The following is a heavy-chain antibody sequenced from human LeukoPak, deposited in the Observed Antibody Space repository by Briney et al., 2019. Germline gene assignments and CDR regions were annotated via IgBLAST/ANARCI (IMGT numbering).Heavy chain of an antibody. CDR2: INQDGSAE. D-gene: IGHD1-26*01. Sequence: GGSLRLSCEASGFIFSDFYMTWVRQAPGTGLEWVATINQDGSAEYYVDSVKGRFTMSRDNAKNSVYLQMDNLRAEETALYYCARSVGASNNYFYYGMDVWGQGTTVTVSS. CDR3: ARSVGASNNYFYYGMDV. CDR1: GFIFSDFY. V-gene: IGHV3-7*01. J-gene: IGHJ6*02.